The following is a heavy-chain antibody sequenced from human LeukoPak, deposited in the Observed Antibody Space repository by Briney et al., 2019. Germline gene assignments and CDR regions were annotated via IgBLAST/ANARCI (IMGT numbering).Heavy chain of an antibody. CDR1: GFTFSSYW. CDR2: INSDGSST. CDR3: ARVRTPLDYYDSSGYYDY. D-gene: IGHD3-22*01. V-gene: IGHV3-74*01. J-gene: IGHJ4*02. Sequence: GGSLRPSCAASGFTFSSYWMHWVRQAPGKGLVWVSLINSDGSSTSYADSVKGRFTISRDNAKNTLYLQMNSLRAEDTAVYYCARVRTPLDYYDSSGYYDYWGQGTLVTVSS.